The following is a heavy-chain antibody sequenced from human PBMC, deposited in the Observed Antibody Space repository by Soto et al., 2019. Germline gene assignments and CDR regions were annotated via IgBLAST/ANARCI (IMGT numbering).Heavy chain of an antibody. D-gene: IGHD3-16*02. CDR1: GYTFTSYA. CDR3: ARDYRKPPPLDFGGVIVRPYYFAY. Sequence: QVQLVQSGAEVKKPGASVKVSCKASGYTFTSYAMHWVRQAPGQRLEWMGWINAGSGNTKYSQKFQGNVTITRDTSASTAYMELSSLRSEDTAVYYCARDYRKPPPLDFGGVIVRPYYFAYWGQGTLVTVSS. J-gene: IGHJ4*02. CDR2: INAGSGNT. V-gene: IGHV1-3*01.